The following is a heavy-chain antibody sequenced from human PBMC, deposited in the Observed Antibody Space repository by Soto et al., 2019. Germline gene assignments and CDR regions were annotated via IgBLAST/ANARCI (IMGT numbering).Heavy chain of an antibody. V-gene: IGHV1-45*02. CDR1: GNTFTYRY. D-gene: IGHD1-26*01. Sequence: QMQLVQSGAEVKKTGSSVTVSCKALGNTFTYRYLHWVRQAPGQALEWMGWITPFSGDVHYAQKFQERVTITRDRSINTAYMQLSSLRSEDKAMYFCAGGGAGSGPYTWELPDHWGQGTLVTVSS. J-gene: IGHJ4*02. CDR3: AGGGAGSGPYTWELPDH. CDR2: ITPFSGDV.